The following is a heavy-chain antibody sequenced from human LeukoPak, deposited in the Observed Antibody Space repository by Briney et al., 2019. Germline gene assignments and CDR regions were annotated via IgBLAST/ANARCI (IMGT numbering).Heavy chain of an antibody. Sequence: GGSLRLSCAASGFTFSSYAMHWVRQAPGKGLEWVAVISYDGSNKYYADSVKGRFTISRDNSKNTLYLQMNSLRAEDTAVYYCARDRIAAAGYYFDYWGQGTLVTVSS. V-gene: IGHV3-30-3*01. CDR3: ARDRIAAAGYYFDY. CDR2: ISYDGSNK. J-gene: IGHJ4*02. D-gene: IGHD6-13*01. CDR1: GFTFSSYA.